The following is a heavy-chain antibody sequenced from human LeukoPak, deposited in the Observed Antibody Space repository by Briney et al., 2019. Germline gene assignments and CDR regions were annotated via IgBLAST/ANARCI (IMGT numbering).Heavy chain of an antibody. V-gene: IGHV1-46*01. D-gene: IGHD6-13*01. J-gene: IGHJ4*02. Sequence: ASVKVSCKASGYTSTSYYMHWVRQAPGQGLEWMGIINPSGGSTSYAQKFQGRVTITADESTSTAYMELSSLRSEDTAVYYCARASSQNRGSDYWGQGTLVTVSS. CDR3: ARASSQNRGSDY. CDR2: INPSGGST. CDR1: GYTSTSYY.